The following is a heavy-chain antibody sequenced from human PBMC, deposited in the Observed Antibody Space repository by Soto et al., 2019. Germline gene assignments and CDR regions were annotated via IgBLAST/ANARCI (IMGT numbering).Heavy chain of an antibody. J-gene: IGHJ4*02. Sequence: QVQLVESGGGVVQPGRSLRLSCAASGFTFSSYGMHWVRQAPGKGLEWVAVISYDGSNKYYADSVKGRFTISRDNXXXXXXXXXXXXXXXXXXXXXXXXXXXXRFDYWGQGTLVTVSS. V-gene: IGHV3-30*03. CDR1: GFTFSSYG. CDR3: XXXXXXRFDY. CDR2: ISYDGSNK.